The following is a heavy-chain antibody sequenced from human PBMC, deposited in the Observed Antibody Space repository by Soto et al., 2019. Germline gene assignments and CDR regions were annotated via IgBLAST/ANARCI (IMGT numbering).Heavy chain of an antibody. J-gene: IGHJ6*02. CDR3: ARIRQYSSGWYYYGMDV. V-gene: IGHV2-26*01. Sequence: SGPTLVNPTETLTLTCTVSGFSLSNTRMVVSWIRQPPGKSLEWLAHIFSNDEKSYSTSLKRRITISKDTSKSQVVLTMTNMDPVDTATYYCARIRQYSSGWYYYGMDVWGQGT. CDR1: GFSLSNTRMV. D-gene: IGHD6-19*01. CDR2: IFSNDEK.